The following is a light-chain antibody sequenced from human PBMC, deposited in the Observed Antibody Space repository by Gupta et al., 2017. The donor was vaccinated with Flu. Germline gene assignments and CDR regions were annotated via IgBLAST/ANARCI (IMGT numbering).Light chain of an antibody. Sequence: PSTLSASVGDRVTITVLASQGIKRWLAWYQQKPGKAPKLLIYKASTVESGAPSRFSGSGSGTEFTLTISSMQPEDFATYYCQQYYSSPRTFGEGTKVESK. CDR2: KAS. J-gene: IGKJ1*01. CDR1: QGIKRW. V-gene: IGKV1-5*03. CDR3: QQYYSSPRT.